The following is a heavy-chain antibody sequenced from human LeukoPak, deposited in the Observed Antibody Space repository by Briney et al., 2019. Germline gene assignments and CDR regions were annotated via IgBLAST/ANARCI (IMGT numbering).Heavy chain of an antibody. CDR3: AKGPYTNFFDS. V-gene: IGHV4-4*07. J-gene: IGHJ4*01. CDR1: GDSISTYY. Sequence: SETLSLTCTVSGDSISTYYWSWIRQPAGKGLEWIRRIYISGRTNYNPSLESRVTVSLDTSKNQFSLKLRSVTAADTAVYYCAKGPYTNFFDSWGHGTLVTVSS. CDR2: IYISGRT. D-gene: IGHD4-11*01.